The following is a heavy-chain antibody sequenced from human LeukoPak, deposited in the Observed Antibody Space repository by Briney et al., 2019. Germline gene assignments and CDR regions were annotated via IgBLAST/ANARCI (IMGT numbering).Heavy chain of an antibody. J-gene: IGHJ4*02. D-gene: IGHD1-26*01. Sequence: GGSLRLSCAASGFIFSSYSMNWVRQAPGKGLEWVSSISSSSSYIYYADSVKGRFTISRDNAKNSLYLQMNSLRAEGTAVYYCARDRIVGATTSGYWGQGTLVTVSS. CDR2: ISSSSSYI. CDR1: GFIFSSYS. CDR3: ARDRIVGATTSGY. V-gene: IGHV3-21*01.